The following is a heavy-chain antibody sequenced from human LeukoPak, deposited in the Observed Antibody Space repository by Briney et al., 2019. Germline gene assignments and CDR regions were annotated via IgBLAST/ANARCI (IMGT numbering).Heavy chain of an antibody. D-gene: IGHD3-10*01. Sequence: GASVKVSCKASGYTFTSYAMHWVRQAPGQRLEWMGWINAGNGNTKYSQKFQGRVTITRDTSASTAYMELNSLRSEDTAVYYCARDLWFGEWWESPMVYWGQGTLVTVSS. CDR1: GYTFTSYA. CDR2: INAGNGNT. CDR3: ARDLWFGEWWESPMVY. V-gene: IGHV1-3*01. J-gene: IGHJ4*02.